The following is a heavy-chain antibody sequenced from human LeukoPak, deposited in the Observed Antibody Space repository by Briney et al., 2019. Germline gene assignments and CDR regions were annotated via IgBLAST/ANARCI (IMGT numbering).Heavy chain of an antibody. V-gene: IGHV4-4*07. Sequence: SETLSLTCTVSGGSISSYYWSWIRRPAGKGLEWIGRIYTSGSTNYNPSLKSRVTMSVDTSKNQFSLKLSSVTAADTAVYYCARELMDTDTYLYGMDVWGQGTTVTVSS. D-gene: IGHD5-18*01. CDR1: GGSISSYY. CDR2: IYTSGST. J-gene: IGHJ6*02. CDR3: ARELMDTDTYLYGMDV.